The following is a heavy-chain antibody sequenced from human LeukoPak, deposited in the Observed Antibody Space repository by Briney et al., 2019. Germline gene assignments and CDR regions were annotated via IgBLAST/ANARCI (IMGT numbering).Heavy chain of an antibody. J-gene: IGHJ4*02. Sequence: GGSLRLSCAASGFRFSDYSMNWVRQAPGKGLEWISYIGISSGNTNYADSVKGRFTISGDKAKNSLYLQMNSLRVEDTAVYYCARDYKYAFDNWGQGTLVTVSS. V-gene: IGHV3-48*01. CDR1: GFRFSDYS. CDR2: IGISSGNT. D-gene: IGHD5-24*01. CDR3: ARDYKYAFDN.